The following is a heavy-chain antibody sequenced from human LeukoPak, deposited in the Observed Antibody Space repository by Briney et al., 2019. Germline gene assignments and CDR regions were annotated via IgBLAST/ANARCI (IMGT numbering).Heavy chain of an antibody. J-gene: IGHJ4*02. Sequence: ASVQVSCKASGYTFTSYYMHWVRPPPGQGLEWMGWINPNSGGTNYAQKFQGRVTMTRDTSISTAYMELSRLRSDDTAVYCCARHGIAVADYWGQGTLVTVSS. V-gene: IGHV1-2*02. CDR2: INPNSGGT. CDR3: ARHGIAVADY. D-gene: IGHD6-19*01. CDR1: GYTFTSYY.